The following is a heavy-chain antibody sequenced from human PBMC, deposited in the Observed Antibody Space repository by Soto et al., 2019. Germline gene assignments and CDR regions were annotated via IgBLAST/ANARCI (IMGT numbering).Heavy chain of an antibody. CDR3: ARDLGSSDSSGYYDIFDY. V-gene: IGHV3-30-3*01. D-gene: IGHD3-22*01. CDR2: ISYDGSNK. Sequence: QVQLVESGGGVVQPGRSLRLSCAASGFTFSSYAMHWVRQAPGKGLAWVAVISYDGSNKYYADSVKGRFTISRDNSKNTLYLQMNSRRAEDTAVYYCARDLGSSDSSGYYDIFDYWGQGTLVTVSS. CDR1: GFTFSSYA. J-gene: IGHJ4*02.